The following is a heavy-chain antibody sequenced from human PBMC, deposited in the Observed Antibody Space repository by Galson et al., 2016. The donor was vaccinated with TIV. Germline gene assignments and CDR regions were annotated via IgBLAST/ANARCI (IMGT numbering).Heavy chain of an antibody. CDR2: IYSGGST. CDR1: GFTVSSNY. J-gene: IGHJ4*02. D-gene: IGHD3-9*01. V-gene: IGHV3-53*05. Sequence: SLRLSCAASGFTVSSNYMSWVRQGPGKGLEWVSIIYSGGSTYHDDSVKGRFTISRDNSKNTVFLQMSSLRAEDTAVYFCARASPDYNFLTGYYTGGYYFDYWGQGTLVTVSS. CDR3: ARASPDYNFLTGYYTGGYYFDY.